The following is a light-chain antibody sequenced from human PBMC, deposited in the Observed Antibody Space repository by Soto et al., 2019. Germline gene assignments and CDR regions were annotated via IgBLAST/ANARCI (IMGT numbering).Light chain of an antibody. CDR2: GAS. V-gene: IGKV1-39*01. Sequence: IQMTHSPSSLSASVGDGVTLTCRASHTISTYLNWYQQKPGQVPEVLIYGASRLHVGVPSRFTGSGYGTDFTLTINNLQPEDFAIYYCQQFYYYPHTFGQGTKLEVK. CDR1: HTISTY. CDR3: QQFYYYPHT. J-gene: IGKJ2*01.